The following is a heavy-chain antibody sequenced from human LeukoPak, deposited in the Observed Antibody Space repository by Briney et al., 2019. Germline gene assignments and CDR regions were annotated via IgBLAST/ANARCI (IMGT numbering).Heavy chain of an antibody. D-gene: IGHD3-3*01. Sequence: SETLSLTCAVYGGSFSGYYWSWIRKPPGKGLEWIGEINHSRSTNYNPSLKSRVTISVDTAKNQFSLKLSSVTAADTAAYYCARGPANYDFWSGYYRDYYYYMDVWGKGTTVTVSS. CDR3: ARGPANYDFWSGYYRDYYYYMDV. CDR2: INHSRST. CDR1: GGSFSGYY. V-gene: IGHV4-34*01. J-gene: IGHJ6*03.